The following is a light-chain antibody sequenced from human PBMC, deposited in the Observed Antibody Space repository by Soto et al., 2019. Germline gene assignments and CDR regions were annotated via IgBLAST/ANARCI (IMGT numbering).Light chain of an antibody. V-gene: IGKV3-20*01. Sequence: EIVLTQSPGTLSLSPGERATLSCRASQSVSSSYLAWYQQKPGQAPRLLIYGASSRATGIPDRFSGSGSGTDFTLPISRLEPEDFAVYYCQQYGSSPGWTFGQGTKVDIK. CDR3: QQYGSSPGWT. CDR2: GAS. CDR1: QSVSSSY. J-gene: IGKJ1*01.